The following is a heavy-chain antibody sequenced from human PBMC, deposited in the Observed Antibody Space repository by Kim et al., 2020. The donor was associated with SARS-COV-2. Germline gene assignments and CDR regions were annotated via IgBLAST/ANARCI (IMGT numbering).Heavy chain of an antibody. J-gene: IGHJ3*02. D-gene: IGHD1-26*01. V-gene: IGHV3-9*01. Sequence: DSVKGRFTISRDNAKNSLYLQMNSLRAEDTALYYCAKDMRYSGSHDAFDIWGQGTMVTVSS. CDR3: AKDMRYSGSHDAFDI.